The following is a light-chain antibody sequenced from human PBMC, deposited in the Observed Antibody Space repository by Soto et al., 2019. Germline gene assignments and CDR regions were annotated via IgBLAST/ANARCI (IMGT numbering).Light chain of an antibody. J-gene: IGKJ1*01. CDR2: AAS. Sequence: DIQMTQSPSSLSASVGDRVTITCRASQGFSTYLNWYQQKPGNAPKLLIYAASTLQSGVPSRFSGSGSETDFTLTISSLQPEDFAIYSCQQSYSTTWTFGQGTKVEIK. CDR3: QQSYSTTWT. CDR1: QGFSTY. V-gene: IGKV1-39*01.